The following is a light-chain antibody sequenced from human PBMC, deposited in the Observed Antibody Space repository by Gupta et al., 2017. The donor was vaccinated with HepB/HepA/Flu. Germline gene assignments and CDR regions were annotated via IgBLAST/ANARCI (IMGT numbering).Light chain of an antibody. Sequence: QSPLTQPRPVSGSPGHSAPIPCTGTSSDVGTYNSFSWYHHHPGNAPKLMIYEVNKRPSGVPGRLAGSKCGNTASLTISGLQAEDEADDYCCSYAGSYTFWLFGGGTKLTVL. V-gene: IGLV2-11*01. CDR2: EVN. J-gene: IGLJ3*02. CDR1: SSDVGTYNS. CDR3: CSYAGSYTFWL.